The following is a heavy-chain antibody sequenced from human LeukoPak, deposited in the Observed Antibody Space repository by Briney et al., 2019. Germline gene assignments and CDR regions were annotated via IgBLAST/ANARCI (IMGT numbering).Heavy chain of an antibody. J-gene: IGHJ4*02. V-gene: IGHV3-23*01. CDR3: ARGVVVTAMDFYYFDY. Sequence: GGSLRLSCAASGFTFSSYAMSWVRQAPGKGLEWVSGIRGSGGSTYYADSVKGRFTVSRDNSKNTLYLQMNRLRAEDTAVYYCARGVVVTAMDFYYFDYWGQGTLVTVSS. D-gene: IGHD2-21*02. CDR1: GFTFSSYA. CDR2: IRGSGGST.